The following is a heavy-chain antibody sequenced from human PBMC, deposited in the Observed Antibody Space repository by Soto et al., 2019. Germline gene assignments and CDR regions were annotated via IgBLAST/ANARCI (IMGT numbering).Heavy chain of an antibody. D-gene: IGHD3-22*01. J-gene: IGHJ5*02. V-gene: IGHV1-3*01. CDR1: GYSFTSYA. Sequence: QVQLVQSGAEVKKPGASVKVSCKASGYSFTSYAMQWVRLAPGQRLEWMGWIDGDNGDTKYSGNLQGRIAITRETSATTDYMEMTSLRYEDTAIYFCARGDRKEESSGFYRWFDPWGKGTPVTVSS. CDR2: IDGDNGDT. CDR3: ARGDRKEESSGFYRWFDP.